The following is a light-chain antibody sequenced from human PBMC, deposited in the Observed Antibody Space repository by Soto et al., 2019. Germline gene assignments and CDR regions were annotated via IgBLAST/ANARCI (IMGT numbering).Light chain of an antibody. J-gene: IGLJ1*01. V-gene: IGLV2-14*01. CDR3: RVNNTVGTPKV. Sequence: QSWLTQPASVSGSPGQSITISDTGNSSDIGVYDYVSWYQLHPGKAPKRMIYEVNIRTSGVSNRFSGSKSGNTASLTISGLQAEDEADYYCRVNNTVGTPKVFGPGTKVTV. CDR1: SSDIGVYDY. CDR2: EVN.